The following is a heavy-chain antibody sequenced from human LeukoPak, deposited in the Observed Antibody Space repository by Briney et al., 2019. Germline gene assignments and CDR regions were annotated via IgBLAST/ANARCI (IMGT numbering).Heavy chain of an antibody. V-gene: IGHV3-21*01. CDR3: ARESGTSNGMDL. D-gene: IGHD1-7*01. CDR2: ITSSSGYI. CDR1: GFTFSYYS. Sequence: GGSLRLSCAASGFTFSYYSMNWVRQAPGKGLEWVSSITSSSGYIYYADSVKGRFTISRDNAKNSLFLEMNSLRAEDTAVYYCARESGTSNGMDLWGQGTTVTVSS. J-gene: IGHJ6*02.